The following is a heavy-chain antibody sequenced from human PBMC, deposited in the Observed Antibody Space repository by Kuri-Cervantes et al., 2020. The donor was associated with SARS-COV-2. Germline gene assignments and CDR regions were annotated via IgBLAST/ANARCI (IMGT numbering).Heavy chain of an antibody. D-gene: IGHD3-3*01. CDR1: GYTLTELS. CDR2: FDPEDGET. J-gene: IGHJ5*02. Sequence: ASVKVSCKVSGYTLTELSMHWVRQAPGKGLEWMGGFDPEDGETIYAQKFQGRVTMTEDTSTDTAYMELSSLRSEDTAVYYCAVGPGRSFTIFGVVISSKTNNWFDPWGQGTLVTVSS. CDR3: AVGPGRSFTIFGVVISSKTNNWFDP. V-gene: IGHV1-24*01.